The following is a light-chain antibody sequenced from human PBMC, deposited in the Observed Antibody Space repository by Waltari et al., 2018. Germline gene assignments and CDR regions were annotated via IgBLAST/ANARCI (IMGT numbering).Light chain of an antibody. Sequence: QSALTQPRSVSGSPGQSVTISCTGTPRDIGDSNLVSWYQQHPGKAPKVIIFRVTERPSGVPLRFSGSKSGKKASLVVSGIQPDDAADYFCCWFSGDYPYVVFGGGTRLTVL. CDR2: RVT. CDR1: PRDIGDSNL. J-gene: IGLJ2*01. V-gene: IGLV2-11*01. CDR3: CWFSGDYPYVV.